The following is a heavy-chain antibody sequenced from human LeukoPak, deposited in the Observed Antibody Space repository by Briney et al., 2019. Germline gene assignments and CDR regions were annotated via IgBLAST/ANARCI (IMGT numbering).Heavy chain of an antibody. V-gene: IGHV4-59*11. CDR2: IYHSEDT. J-gene: IGHJ4*02. CDR3: ARGDSTSWVLN. Sequence: SETLSLTCSVSGASITSRYWSWIRQPPGKGLEWIGYIYHSEDTNSHPSLKSRVTISVDRSKNQVSLEMRSVTAADTAVYYCARGDSTSWVLNWGQGTLVTVSS. CDR1: GASITSRY. D-gene: IGHD6-13*01.